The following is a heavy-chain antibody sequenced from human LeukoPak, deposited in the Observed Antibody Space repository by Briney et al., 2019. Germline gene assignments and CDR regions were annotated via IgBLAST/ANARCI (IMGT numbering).Heavy chain of an antibody. J-gene: IGHJ5*02. Sequence: PSETLSLTCAVYGGSFRGHYWSWIRQPPGKGLEWIGEINHSGSTNYNPSLKSRVTISVDTSKNQFSLKLSSVTAADTAVYYCARRGSSWYGNWFDPWGQGTLVTVSS. CDR2: INHSGST. CDR1: GGSFRGHY. CDR3: ARRGSSWYGNWFDP. V-gene: IGHV4-34*01. D-gene: IGHD6-13*01.